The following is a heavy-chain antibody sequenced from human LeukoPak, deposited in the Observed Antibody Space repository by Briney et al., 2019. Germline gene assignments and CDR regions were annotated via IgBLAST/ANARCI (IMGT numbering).Heavy chain of an antibody. CDR2: INPNSGGT. CDR1: GYTFTGYY. D-gene: IGHD2-2*01. CDR3: ARSYCSSTSCYSYYYMDV. V-gene: IGHV1-2*02. J-gene: IGHJ6*03. Sequence: ASVKVSCKASGYTFTGYYMHWVRQAPGQGLEWMGWINPNSGGTNYAQKFQGRVTMTRDTSISTAYMELSRLRSDDTAVYCCARSYCSSTSCYSYYYMDVWGKGTTVTVSS.